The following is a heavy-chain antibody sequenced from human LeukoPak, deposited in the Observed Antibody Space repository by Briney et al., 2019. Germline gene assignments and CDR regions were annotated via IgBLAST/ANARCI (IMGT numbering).Heavy chain of an antibody. J-gene: IGHJ4*02. V-gene: IGHV4-4*07. CDR2: IYVTEST. CDR3: AREAYGGLFDY. D-gene: IGHD5-12*01. Sequence: PSETLSLTCTVSGGSITSYYWSWIRQPAGKGLEWIGRIYVTESTTYNPSLKSRVTISIDTSKNQFSLKLTSVTAADTAVYYCAREAYGGLFDYWGQGTLVTVSS. CDR1: GGSITSYY.